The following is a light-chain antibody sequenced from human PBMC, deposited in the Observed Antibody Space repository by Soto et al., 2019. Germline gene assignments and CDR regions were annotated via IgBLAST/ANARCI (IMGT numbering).Light chain of an antibody. Sequence: QAVVTQPPSVSGAPGQRVTISCTGSGSNIGAGYDVHWYQQLPGTAPKLLIYGNNNRPSGIPDRFSGSKSGTSASLAITGLQAGYEADYYCQSYDSGLRALYVFGTGTKLTVL. CDR2: GNN. V-gene: IGLV1-40*01. CDR1: GSNIGAGYD. CDR3: QSYDSGLRALYV. J-gene: IGLJ1*01.